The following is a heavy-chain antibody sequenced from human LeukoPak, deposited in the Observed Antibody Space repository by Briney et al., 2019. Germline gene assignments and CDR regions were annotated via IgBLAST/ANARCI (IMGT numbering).Heavy chain of an antibody. V-gene: IGHV4-59*02. D-gene: IGHD6-13*01. CDR3: ARVSDLAAAGTYDY. CDR2: IHYSGSSGST. J-gene: IGHJ4*02. Sequence: SETLSLTCAVSGGSVTSYYWSWIRQPPGKGLEWIGNIHYSGSSGSTNYNPSLKSRVTTSVDTSTNQLSLRLSSVTAADTAVYYCARVSDLAAAGTYDYWGQGTLVTVSS. CDR1: GGSVTSYY.